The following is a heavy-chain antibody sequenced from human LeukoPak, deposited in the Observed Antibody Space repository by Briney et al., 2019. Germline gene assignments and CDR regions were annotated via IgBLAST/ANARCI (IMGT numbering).Heavy chain of an antibody. J-gene: IGHJ4*02. CDR2: MSGDGSNK. CDR1: GFTFSSYG. CDR3: AKESARGSSGPYPADY. D-gene: IGHD3-22*01. V-gene: IGHV3-30*18. Sequence: PGGSLRLSCAASGFTFSSYGMHWVRQAPGKGLEWVAVMSGDGSNKYYADSVKGRFTISRDKSKNTLYLQMNSLRAEDTAVYYCAKESARGSSGPYPADYWGQGTLVTVPS.